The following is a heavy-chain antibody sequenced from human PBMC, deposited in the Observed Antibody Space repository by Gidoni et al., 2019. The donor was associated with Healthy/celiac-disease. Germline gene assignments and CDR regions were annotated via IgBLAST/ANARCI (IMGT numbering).Heavy chain of an antibody. CDR1: GGSVSSGSYY. V-gene: IGHV4-61*01. CDR3: ARVGVVGTVTPD. J-gene: IGHJ4*02. D-gene: IGHD2-21*02. Sequence: QVQLQESGPGLVKPSETLSLTCTVSGGSVSSGSYYWSWIRQPPGKGLDWIGYIYYSGSTNYTPSLKSRVTFSVDTSKNQFSLKLSSVTAADTAVYYCARVGVVGTVTPDWGQGTLVTVSS. CDR2: IYYSGST.